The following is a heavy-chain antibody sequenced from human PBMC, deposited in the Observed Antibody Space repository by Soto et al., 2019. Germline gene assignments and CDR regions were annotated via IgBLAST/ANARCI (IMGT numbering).Heavy chain of an antibody. CDR3: ASVGMGWAGAFDI. CDR2: INSDGSST. Sequence: EVQLVESGGGLVQPGGSLRLSCAASGFTFSSYWMYWVRQAPGKGLVWVSRINSDGSSTSYADSVKGRFTISRDNAKNTLHLQMNSRIAEDTAVLYCASVGMGWAGAFDIWGQGTMVTVSS. J-gene: IGHJ3*02. V-gene: IGHV3-74*01. CDR1: GFTFSSYW. D-gene: IGHD3-3*01.